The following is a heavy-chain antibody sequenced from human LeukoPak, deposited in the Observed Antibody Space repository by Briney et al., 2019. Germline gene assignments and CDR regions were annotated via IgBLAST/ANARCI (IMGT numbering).Heavy chain of an antibody. CDR2: IYYSGST. CDR1: GGSISSGSYY. J-gene: IGHJ4*02. Sequence: SQTLSLTCTVSGGSISSGSYYWGWIRQPPGKGLEWIGSIYYSGSTYYNPSLKSRVTISVDTSKNQFSLKLSSVTAADTAVYYCARHGHSYGDYWGQGTLVTVSS. CDR3: ARHGHSYGDY. D-gene: IGHD5-18*01. V-gene: IGHV4-39*01.